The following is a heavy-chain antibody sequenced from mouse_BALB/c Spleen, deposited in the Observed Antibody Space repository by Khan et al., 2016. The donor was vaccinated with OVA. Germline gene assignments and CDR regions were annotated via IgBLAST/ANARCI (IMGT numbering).Heavy chain of an antibody. D-gene: IGHD2-3*01. CDR3: ARWFDGYSSLYAMDY. J-gene: IGHJ4*01. CDR1: GFSLTSYG. V-gene: IGHV2-6*02. CDR2: IWSDGNT. Sequence: QLKESGPGLVAPSQSLSITCTVSGFSLTSYGVHWVRQPPGKGLEWLVVIWSDGNTNYNSVLKSRLSISKDNSKSQVFLKMNSLQTDDTAIYYCARWFDGYSSLYAMDYWGQGTSVTVSS.